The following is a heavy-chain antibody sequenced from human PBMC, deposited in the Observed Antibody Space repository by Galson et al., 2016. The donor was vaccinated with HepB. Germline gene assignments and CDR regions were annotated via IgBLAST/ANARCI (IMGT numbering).Heavy chain of an antibody. J-gene: IGHJ4*02. Sequence: SVKVSCKASGYSFSSNYIHWVRQAPGQGLEWMGIMNPTGGSTDYAQLFLGRVTMTRDTSTNTAYMELRSLRSDDTAVYYCARATIKYNFDTGALDYWGQGTLVTVSS. CDR3: ARATIKYNFDTGALDY. D-gene: IGHD3-22*01. CDR2: MNPTGGST. CDR1: GYSFSSNY. V-gene: IGHV1-46*01.